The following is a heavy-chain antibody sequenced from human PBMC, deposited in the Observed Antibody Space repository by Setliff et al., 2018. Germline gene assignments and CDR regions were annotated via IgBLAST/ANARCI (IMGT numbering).Heavy chain of an antibody. Sequence: GGSLRLSCAASGFTFISYGMHWVRQAPGKGLEWVAFIRYDGSNKYYADSVKGRFTISRDNSKNTLYLQMNSLRAEDTAVYYCAKDPTYYYDSSGYFYFDYWGQGTLVTVSS. J-gene: IGHJ4*02. CDR2: IRYDGSNK. V-gene: IGHV3-30*02. CDR1: GFTFISYG. D-gene: IGHD3-22*01. CDR3: AKDPTYYYDSSGYFYFDY.